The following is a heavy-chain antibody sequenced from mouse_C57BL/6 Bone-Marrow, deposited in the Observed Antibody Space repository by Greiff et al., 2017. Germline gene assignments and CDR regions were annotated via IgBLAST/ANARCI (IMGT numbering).Heavy chain of an antibody. CDR2: IYPGSGST. J-gene: IGHJ1*03. Sequence: QVQLQQPGAELVKPGASVKMSCKASGYTFTSYWIPWVKQRPGQGLEWIGDIYPGSGSTNYNEKFKSKATLTVDTSSSTAYMQLSSLTSEDSAVYYCAKATTVVARYWYFDVWGTGTTVTVSS. V-gene: IGHV1-55*01. D-gene: IGHD1-1*01. CDR1: GYTFTSYW. CDR3: AKATTVVARYWYFDV.